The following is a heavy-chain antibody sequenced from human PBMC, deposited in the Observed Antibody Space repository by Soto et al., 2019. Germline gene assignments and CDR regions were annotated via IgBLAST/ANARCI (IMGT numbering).Heavy chain of an antibody. V-gene: IGHV1-69*13. Sequence: GASVKVSCKASGGTFSSYAISWVRQAHGQGLEWMGGIIPIFGTANYAQKFQGRVTITADESTSTAYMELSSLRSEDTAVYYCAREWRPITFGRVIVSYFDYWGQGTLVTVSS. CDR1: GGTFSSYA. D-gene: IGHD3-16*02. CDR3: AREWRPITFGRVIVSYFDY. J-gene: IGHJ4*02. CDR2: IIPIFGTA.